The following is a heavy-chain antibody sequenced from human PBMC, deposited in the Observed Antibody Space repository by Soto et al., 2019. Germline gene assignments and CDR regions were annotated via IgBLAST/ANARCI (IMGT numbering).Heavy chain of an antibody. J-gene: IGHJ6*02. CDR1: GYTFTAYY. D-gene: IGHD3-10*01. CDR2: INPRFGDT. CDR3: ARNMDYYYGPGSGNGHGF. Sequence: QVQLVQSGAELKEPGDSVRVSCEASGYTFTAYYIHWVRQAPGQGLEWMGWINPRFGDTSYAQDFQGRVSMTRDTSISTVYMELSRLTSDDTAXYYCARNMDYYYGPGSGNGHGFWGQGTTVTVFS. V-gene: IGHV1-2*02.